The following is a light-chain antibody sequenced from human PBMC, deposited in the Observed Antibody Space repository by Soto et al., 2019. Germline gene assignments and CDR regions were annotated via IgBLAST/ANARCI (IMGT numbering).Light chain of an antibody. CDR1: QDIGNY. V-gene: IGKV1-33*01. Sequence: DLQMIQSAPSLSASVGDRITITCQASQDIGNYVNWYQQRPGKAPKLLIYDASDLDGGVPSRFSGGGSGTHFTLTITSLQPEDFATYYCQQYHSLPCTFGRGTKLEIE. CDR3: QQYHSLPCT. CDR2: DAS. J-gene: IGKJ2*02.